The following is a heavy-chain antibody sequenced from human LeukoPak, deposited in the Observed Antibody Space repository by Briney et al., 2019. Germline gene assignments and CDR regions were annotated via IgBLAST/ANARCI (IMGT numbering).Heavy chain of an antibody. J-gene: IGHJ5*02. D-gene: IGHD1-26*01. Sequence: GGTLRLSCAASGFTFSSYGMNWVRQAPGKGLEWVSAISGSGVNTYYADSVKGRFTISRDNSKNTLYLQMNSLKTGDTAVYYCTTCSSGSPLFDPWGQGTLVTVSS. V-gene: IGHV3-23*01. CDR3: TTCSSGSPLFDP. CDR2: ISGSGVNT. CDR1: GFTFSSYG.